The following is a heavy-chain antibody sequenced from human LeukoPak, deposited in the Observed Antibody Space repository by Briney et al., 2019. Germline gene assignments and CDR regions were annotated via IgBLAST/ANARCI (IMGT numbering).Heavy chain of an antibody. Sequence: SVKVSCKASGGTFSSYAISWVRQAPGQGLEWMGGIIPIFGTANYAQKFQGRVTITADESTSTAYMELSSLRSEDTAVYYCARDRENLRFLEWSNWFDPWGQGTLVTVSS. CDR3: ARDRENLRFLEWSNWFDP. J-gene: IGHJ5*02. V-gene: IGHV1-69*13. CDR2: IIPIFGTA. D-gene: IGHD3-3*01. CDR1: GGTFSSYA.